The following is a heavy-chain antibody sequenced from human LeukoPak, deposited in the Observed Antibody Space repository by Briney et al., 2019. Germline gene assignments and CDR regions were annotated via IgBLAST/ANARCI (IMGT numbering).Heavy chain of an antibody. CDR3: TRPSGGWGERDDY. Sequence: GGSLRLSCAASGFTFSNAWMTWVRQAPGKGLEWVGRIKSKIDGETTDYAAPVKGRFTISRDDSKNTLYLQMNSLKTEDTAVYYCTRPSGGWGERDDYWGQGTLVTVSS. CDR1: GFTFSNAW. V-gene: IGHV3-15*01. J-gene: IGHJ4*02. CDR2: IKSKIDGETT. D-gene: IGHD3-16*01.